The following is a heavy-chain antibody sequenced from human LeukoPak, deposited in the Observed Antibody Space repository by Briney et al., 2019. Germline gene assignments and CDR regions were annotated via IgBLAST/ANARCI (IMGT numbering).Heavy chain of an antibody. D-gene: IGHD1-26*01. CDR2: TYYRSKWYN. CDR3: AGSASYFGY. CDR1: GGSVSSNSAG. J-gene: IGHJ4*02. Sequence: SQSLSLTCAISGGSVSSNSAGWNWIRQSPSRGLEWLGRTYYRSKWYNDYAVSVKSRITINPDTSKNQFSLHLNSVTPEDTAVYYCAGSASYFGYWGQGTLVTVSS. V-gene: IGHV6-1*01.